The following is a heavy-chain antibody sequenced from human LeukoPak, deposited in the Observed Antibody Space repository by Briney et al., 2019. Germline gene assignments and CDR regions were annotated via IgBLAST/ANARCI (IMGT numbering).Heavy chain of an antibody. J-gene: IGHJ4*02. CDR1: GGSLSGYY. CDR3: ARGSDTAMVIAHFDY. D-gene: IGHD5-18*01. Sequence: SETLSLTCAVYGGSLSGYYWSWIRQPPGKGLEWIGEINHSGSTNYNPSLKSRVTISVDTSKNQFSLKLSSVTAADTAVYYCARGSDTAMVIAHFDYWGQGTLVTVSS. CDR2: INHSGST. V-gene: IGHV4-34*01.